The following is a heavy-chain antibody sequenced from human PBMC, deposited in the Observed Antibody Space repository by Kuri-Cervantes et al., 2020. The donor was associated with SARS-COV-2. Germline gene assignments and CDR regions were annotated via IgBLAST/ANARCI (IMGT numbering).Heavy chain of an antibody. J-gene: IGHJ4*02. CDR3: ARSPGDGDYDPFDY. CDR1: GFTFSSYS. Sequence: GGSLRLSCAASGFTFSSYSMNWVRQAPGKGLEWVSSISSSSSYIYYADSVEGRFTISRDNAKNSLYLQMNSLRAEDTAVYYCARSPGDGDYDPFDYWGQGTLVTVSS. CDR2: ISSSSSYI. D-gene: IGHD4-17*01. V-gene: IGHV3-21*01.